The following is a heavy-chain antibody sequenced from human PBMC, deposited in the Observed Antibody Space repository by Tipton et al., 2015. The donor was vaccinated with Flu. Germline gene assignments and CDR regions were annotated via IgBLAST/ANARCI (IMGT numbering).Heavy chain of an antibody. V-gene: IGHV4-34*01. Sequence: TLSLTCAVYGGSFSGYYWSWIRQAPGKGLEWIGEINHSGSTYYSPSLKSRVTISADTSNNQFSFRLSSVTAADTAMYYCTRSLRNSSGSPGYCGQGTLVTVSS. J-gene: IGHJ4*02. D-gene: IGHD3-22*01. CDR3: TRSLRNSSGSPGY. CDR1: GGSFSGYY. CDR2: INHSGST.